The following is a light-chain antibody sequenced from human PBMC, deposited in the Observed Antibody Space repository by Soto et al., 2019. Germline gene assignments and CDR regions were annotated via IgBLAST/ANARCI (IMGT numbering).Light chain of an antibody. J-gene: IGKJ5*01. CDR2: GAS. V-gene: IGKV3-20*01. Sequence: EIVLKQSPCTLSLSPGERATLSCRASQSVRSSYLAWYQQKPGQAPRLLIYGASSRATGIPDRFTGSGSGTDFTLTISRLEPEDFAVYYCQHYDSLSFGQGTRLEI. CDR3: QHYDSLS. CDR1: QSVRSSY.